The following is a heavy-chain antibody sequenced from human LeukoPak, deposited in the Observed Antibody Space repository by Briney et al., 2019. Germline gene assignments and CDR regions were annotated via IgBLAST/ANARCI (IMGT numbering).Heavy chain of an antibody. J-gene: IGHJ3*02. Sequence: GGSLRLSCAATGLTFSNFPMHWVRQAPGKGLEWVAVISYDGNTKYYADSVKGRFAITKDNSKNTLFLQMNSLRSEDTAVYYCAREAIGTTKSDDAFDIWGQGTMVTVSS. CDR1: GLTFSNFP. CDR2: ISYDGNTK. CDR3: AREAIGTTKSDDAFDI. D-gene: IGHD1-1*01. V-gene: IGHV3-30*09.